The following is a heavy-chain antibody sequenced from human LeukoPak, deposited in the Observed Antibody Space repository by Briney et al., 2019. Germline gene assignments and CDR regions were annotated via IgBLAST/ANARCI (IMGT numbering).Heavy chain of an antibody. CDR3: AKESDYGDFPGD. CDR1: GFPFSSFA. J-gene: IGHJ4*02. D-gene: IGHD4-17*01. V-gene: IGHV3-30*02. Sequence: GGSLRLSCAAPGFPFSSFARPWVRQAPGKGREGVAFIRYDGSNKYYADSVKGRFTISRDNSKNTLYLQMNSLRAEDTAVYYCAKESDYGDFPGDWGQGTLVTVSS. CDR2: IRYDGSNK.